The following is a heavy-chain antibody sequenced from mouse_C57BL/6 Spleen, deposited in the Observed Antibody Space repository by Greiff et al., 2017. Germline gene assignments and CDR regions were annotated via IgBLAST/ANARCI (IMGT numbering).Heavy chain of an antibody. Sequence: VQLQQSGPELVKPGASVKISCKASGYAFSSSWMNWVKQRPGKGLEWIGRIYPGDGDTNYNGKFKGKATLTSHKASSTAYMQLSSLTSEDAAVYFCARGDTDWGQGTLVTVSA. D-gene: IGHD3-3*01. V-gene: IGHV1-82*01. J-gene: IGHJ3*01. CDR2: IYPGDGDT. CDR1: GYAFSSSW. CDR3: ARGDTD.